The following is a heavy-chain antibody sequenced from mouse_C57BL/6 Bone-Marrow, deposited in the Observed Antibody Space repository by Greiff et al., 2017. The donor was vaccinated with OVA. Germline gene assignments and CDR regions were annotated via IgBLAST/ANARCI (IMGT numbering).Heavy chain of an antibody. CDR2: ISDGGSYT. D-gene: IGHD1-2*01. V-gene: IGHV5-4*01. J-gene: IGHJ3*01. Sequence: EVKLMESGGGLVKPGGSLKLSCAASGFTFSSYAMSWVRQTPEKRLEWVATISDGGSYTYYPDNVKGRFTISRDNAKNNLYLQMSHLKSEDTAMYYCAREGVLRPWFAYWGQGTLVTVSA. CDR3: AREGVLRPWFAY. CDR1: GFTFSSYA.